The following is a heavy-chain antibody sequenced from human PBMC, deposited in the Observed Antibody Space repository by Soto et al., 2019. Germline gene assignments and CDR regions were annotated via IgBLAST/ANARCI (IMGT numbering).Heavy chain of an antibody. J-gene: IGHJ4*02. CDR1: WDSVSSNSAA. Sequence: SQTLSLTCVISWDSVSSNSAAWNWIRQSPSRGLECLGRTYYRSKWYSDYAASVESRITVNPDTSKNHFSLQLNSVTPEDTAVYYCARGEQYSGRIFDYWGQGTLVTVSS. CDR3: ARGEQYSGRIFDY. V-gene: IGHV6-1*01. D-gene: IGHD1-26*01. CDR2: TYYRSKWYS.